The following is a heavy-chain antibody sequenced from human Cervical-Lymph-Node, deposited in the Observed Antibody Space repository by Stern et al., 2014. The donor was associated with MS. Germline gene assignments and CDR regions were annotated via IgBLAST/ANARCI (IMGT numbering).Heavy chain of an antibody. V-gene: IGHV1-2*02. J-gene: IGHJ5*02. Sequence: QVQLVQSGAEVEKPGASVKVSCKASGYIFTDYYLHWVRQAPGQGLEWMGRINPKSGGTSYAQSFQGRVTLTRDTSITTAYMDLSRLTSDDTAVYYCTRALRIADRPSPGGHWFDPGGQGTLVIVAS. D-gene: IGHD6-6*01. CDR3: TRALRIADRPSPGGHWFDP. CDR2: INPKSGGT. CDR1: GYIFTDYY.